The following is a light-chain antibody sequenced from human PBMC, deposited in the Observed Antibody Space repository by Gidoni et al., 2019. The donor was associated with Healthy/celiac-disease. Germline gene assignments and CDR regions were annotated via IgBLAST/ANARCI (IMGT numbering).Light chain of an antibody. CDR3: QQYGSSPMYT. CDR1: QSVSSSY. V-gene: IGKV3-20*01. Sequence: EIVLTQPPGTLSLSPGERATPSCRASQSVSSSYLAWYQQKPGQAPRLLIYGASSRATGIPDRFSGSGSGTDFTLTISRLEPEDFAVYYCQQYGSSPMYTFGQGTKLEIK. J-gene: IGKJ2*01. CDR2: GAS.